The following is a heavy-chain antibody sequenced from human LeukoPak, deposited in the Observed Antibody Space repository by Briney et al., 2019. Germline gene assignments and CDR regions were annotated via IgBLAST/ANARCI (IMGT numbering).Heavy chain of an antibody. D-gene: IGHD1-26*01. V-gene: IGHV1-69*06. Sequence: ASVKVSCKASGGTFSSYAISWVRQAPGQGLEWMGGIIPIFGTANYAQKFQGRVTITADKSTSTAYMELSSLRSEDTAVYYCARRRDSGSLQHFDYWGQGTLVTVSS. CDR3: ARRRDSGSLQHFDY. J-gene: IGHJ4*02. CDR2: IIPIFGTA. CDR1: GGTFSSYA.